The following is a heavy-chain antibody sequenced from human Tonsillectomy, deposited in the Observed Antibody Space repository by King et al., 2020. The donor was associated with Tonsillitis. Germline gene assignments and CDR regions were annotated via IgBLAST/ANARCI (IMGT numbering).Heavy chain of an antibody. CDR3: ATDRNWAFDY. CDR1: GFTFSAYS. J-gene: IGHJ4*02. D-gene: IGHD7-27*01. Sequence: VQLVESGGGLVQPGGSLRLSCAASGFTFSAYSMNWVRQAPGKGLEWASYISSSSTFVWYADSVKGRFTISRDNAENSLYLEMNSLRAADTAVYYCATDRNWAFDYWGQGILVTVSS. CDR2: ISSSSTFV. V-gene: IGHV3-48*01.